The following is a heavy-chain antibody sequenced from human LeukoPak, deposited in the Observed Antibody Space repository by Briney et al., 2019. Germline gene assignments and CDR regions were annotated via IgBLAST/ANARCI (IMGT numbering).Heavy chain of an antibody. CDR1: GFTFSSYA. CDR3: VREVHYYYDSSGYLDY. V-gene: IGHV3-30-3*01. Sequence: GRSLRLSCAASGFTFSSYAMHWVRQAPGKGLEWVAVISYDGSNKYYADSVKGRFTISRDNSKNTLYLQMNSLRAEDTAVYYCVREVHYYYDSSGYLDYWGQGTLVTDSS. CDR2: ISYDGSNK. J-gene: IGHJ4*02. D-gene: IGHD3-22*01.